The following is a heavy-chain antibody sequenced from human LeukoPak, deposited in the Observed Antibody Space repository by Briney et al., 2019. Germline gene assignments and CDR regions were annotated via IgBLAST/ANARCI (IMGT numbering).Heavy chain of an antibody. CDR2: IYSGGST. J-gene: IGHJ4*02. D-gene: IGHD3-22*01. V-gene: IGHV3-53*01. Sequence: GGSLRLSCAASGFTVGNNYLSWVRQAPGKGLECVSIIYSGGSTYYADSVKGRFTISIDNSKNTVYLQINSLRAEDTAVYYCARADTSGATYFNYWGLGTLVTVSS. CDR1: GFTVGNNY. CDR3: ARADTSGATYFNY.